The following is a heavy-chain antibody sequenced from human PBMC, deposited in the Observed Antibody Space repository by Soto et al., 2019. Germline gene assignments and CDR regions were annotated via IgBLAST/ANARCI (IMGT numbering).Heavy chain of an antibody. CDR3: ARHVPAAGYYYGMDV. CDR2: IIPIFGTA. Sequence: QVQLVQSGAEVKKPGSSVKVSCKASGGTFSSYAISWVRQAPGQGLEWMGGIIPIFGTANYAQKFQGRVTITADESTGTAYMGLSSLRSEDTAVYYRARHVPAAGYYYGMDVWGQGTTVTVSS. J-gene: IGHJ6*02. D-gene: IGHD2-2*01. V-gene: IGHV1-69*12. CDR1: GGTFSSYA.